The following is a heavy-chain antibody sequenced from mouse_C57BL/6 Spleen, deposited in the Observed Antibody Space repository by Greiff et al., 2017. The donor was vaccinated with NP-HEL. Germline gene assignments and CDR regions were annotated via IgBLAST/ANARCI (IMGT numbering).Heavy chain of an antibody. D-gene: IGHD3-1*01. V-gene: IGHV1-82*01. Sequence: VQLQQSGPELVKPGASVTISCKASGYAFSSSWMNWVKQRPGKGLEWIGRIYPGDGDTNYNGKFKGKATLTADKSSSTAYMQLSSLTSEDSAVYFCARGANSYYFDYWGQGTTLTVSS. J-gene: IGHJ2*01. CDR2: IYPGDGDT. CDR3: ARGANSYYFDY. CDR1: GYAFSSSW.